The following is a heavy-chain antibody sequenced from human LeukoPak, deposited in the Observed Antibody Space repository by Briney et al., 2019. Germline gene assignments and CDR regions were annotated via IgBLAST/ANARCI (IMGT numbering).Heavy chain of an antibody. D-gene: IGHD4-17*01. CDR3: TTSPYGDFDC. CDR1: GFTFSNAW. V-gene: IGHV3-15*01. J-gene: IGHJ4*02. Sequence: GGSLRLSCAASGFTFSNAWMSWVRQAPGEGLEWVGRIKSKTNGGTTDYAAPVKGRFTISRDDSKTTLYLQMNSLKTEDTAVYYCTTSPYGDFDCWGQGTLVTVSS. CDR2: IKSKTNGGTT.